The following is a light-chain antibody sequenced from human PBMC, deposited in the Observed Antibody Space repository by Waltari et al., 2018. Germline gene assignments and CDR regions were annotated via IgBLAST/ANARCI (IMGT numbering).Light chain of an antibody. V-gene: IGLV1-40*01. J-gene: IGLJ2*01. Sequence: QSALTQPPSVSGAPGQRVAISCTGSRSNIGAGYDVQWYQHLPGTAPKLLMYGNNNRPSGVPYRFTASKVGTFVARAIAGLQAEDEATYYCQAHDSSLVVAFGGGTNRSVL. CDR1: RSNIGAGYD. CDR2: GNN. CDR3: QAHDSSLVVA.